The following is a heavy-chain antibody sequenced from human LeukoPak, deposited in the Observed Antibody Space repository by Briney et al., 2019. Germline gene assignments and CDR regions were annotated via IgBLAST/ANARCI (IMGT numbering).Heavy chain of an antibody. CDR1: GFTFRAYW. V-gene: IGHV3-74*01. J-gene: IGHJ6*02. CDR3: AKSRTDYYYYGMDV. D-gene: IGHD2/OR15-2a*01. Sequence: PGGSLRLSCAASGFTFRAYWMHWVRQGPGKGLVWVARINSDGITTTYADSVKGRFTISRDNAKNTLYLQMNSLRAEDTAVYYCAKSRTDYYYYGMDVWGQGTTVTVSS. CDR2: INSDGITT.